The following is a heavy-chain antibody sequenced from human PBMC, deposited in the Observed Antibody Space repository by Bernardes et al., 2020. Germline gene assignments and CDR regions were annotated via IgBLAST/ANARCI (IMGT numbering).Heavy chain of an antibody. J-gene: IGHJ3*02. V-gene: IGHV3-21*01. CDR3: AREILERPRGAFDI. CDR2: ISNSSSNT. D-gene: IGHD1-1*01. CDR1: GFTFSSHS. Sequence: GGSLRLSCAASGFTFSSHSMNWVRQAPGKGLEWVSSISNSSSNTYYADSVMGRFTISRDNAKNSLYLQMNSLRAEDTAVYYCAREILERPRGAFDIWGQGTMVTVSS.